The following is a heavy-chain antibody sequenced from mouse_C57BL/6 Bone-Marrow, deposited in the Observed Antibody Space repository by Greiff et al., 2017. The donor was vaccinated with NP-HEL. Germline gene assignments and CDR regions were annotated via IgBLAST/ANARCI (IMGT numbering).Heavy chain of an antibody. CDR2: IDPENGDT. D-gene: IGHD2-5*01. J-gene: IGHJ3*01. CDR1: GFNIKDDY. V-gene: IGHV14-4*01. CDR3: TTGYSNLY. Sequence: EVQLQQSGAELVRPGASVKLSCTASGFNIKDDYMHWVKQRPEQGLEWIGWIDPENGDTEYASKFQGKATITADTSSNTAYLQLSSLTSEDTAVYYCTTGYSNLYWGQGTLVTVSA.